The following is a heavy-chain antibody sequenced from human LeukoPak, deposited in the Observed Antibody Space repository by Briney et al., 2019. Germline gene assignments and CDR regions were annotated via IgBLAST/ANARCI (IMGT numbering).Heavy chain of an antibody. Sequence: SVKVSCKASGGTFSSYAISWVRQAPGQGLEWMGRIIPILGIANYAQKFQGRVTITADKSTSTAYMELSSLRSEDTAVYYCATLTHDSLNFDYWGRGTLVTVSS. V-gene: IGHV1-69*04. CDR1: GGTFSSYA. CDR3: ATLTHDSLNFDY. J-gene: IGHJ4*02. CDR2: IIPILGIA. D-gene: IGHD2-21*02.